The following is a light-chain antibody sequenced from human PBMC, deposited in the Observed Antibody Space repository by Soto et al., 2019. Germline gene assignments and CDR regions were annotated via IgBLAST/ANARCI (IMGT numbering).Light chain of an antibody. CDR1: QSISDT. Sequence: EIVMTQSPATLSVSPGGRGTRSGRASQSISDTLAWYQQKPGQAPRLLIYGASTRAPGFPARFSGSGSGTDFTLTISSLQSEDFAVYYCQQYNNWPWTFGQGTTVDI. J-gene: IGKJ1*01. V-gene: IGKV3-15*01. CDR3: QQYNNWPWT. CDR2: GAS.